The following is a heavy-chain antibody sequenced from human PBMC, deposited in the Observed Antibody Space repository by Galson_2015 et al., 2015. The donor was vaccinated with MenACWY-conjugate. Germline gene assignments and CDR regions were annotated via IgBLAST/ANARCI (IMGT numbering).Heavy chain of an antibody. D-gene: IGHD1-26*01. J-gene: IGHJ4*02. Sequence: SLRLSCEASGFIFNTYWMHWVRHAPGKGLVWVSRINPGGSSTTYADPVKDRFTISRDNAKNTLYLQMNSLRPDDTAVFYCAKSRGASFYFDSWGQVPLVTVSS. CDR3: AKSRGASFYFDS. CDR1: GFIFNTYW. CDR2: INPGGSST. V-gene: IGHV3-74*01.